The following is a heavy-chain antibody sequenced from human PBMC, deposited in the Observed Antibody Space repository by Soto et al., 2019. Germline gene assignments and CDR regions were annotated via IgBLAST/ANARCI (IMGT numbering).Heavy chain of an antibody. D-gene: IGHD2-15*01. Sequence: ASVKVSCKASGYTFTSYAMNWVRQAPGQGLEWMGWINAGNGNTKYSQKFQGRVTITRDTSASTAYMELSSLRSEDTALYYCARVGLGIWSFHAFDIWGQGTMVTVSS. V-gene: IGHV1-3*01. CDR2: INAGNGNT. J-gene: IGHJ3*02. CDR3: ARVGLGIWSFHAFDI. CDR1: GYTFTSYA.